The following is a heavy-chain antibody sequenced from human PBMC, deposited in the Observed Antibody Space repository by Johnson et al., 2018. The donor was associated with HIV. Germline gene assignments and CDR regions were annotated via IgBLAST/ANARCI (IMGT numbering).Heavy chain of an antibody. CDR3: ARDRVWFGELYAFDI. CDR1: GFTFSSYS. CDR2: ISYDGSNK. V-gene: IGHV3-30-3*01. D-gene: IGHD3-10*01. Sequence: QVQLVESGGGVVQPGRSLRLSCAASGFTFSSYSMHWVRQAPGKGLEWVAVISYDGSNKYYADSVKGRFTISIDNSKNTLYLQINSLRAEDTAVYYCARDRVWFGELYAFDIWGQGTMVTVSS. J-gene: IGHJ3*02.